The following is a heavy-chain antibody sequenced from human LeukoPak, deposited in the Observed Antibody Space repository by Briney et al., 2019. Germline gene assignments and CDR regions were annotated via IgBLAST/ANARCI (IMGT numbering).Heavy chain of an antibody. CDR2: ISAYNGNT. CDR1: GYTFTSYG. J-gene: IGHJ4*02. CDR3: ARDSKRQGQWLVYYFDY. Sequence: ASVKVSCKASGYTFTSYGISWVRQAPGQGLEWMGWISAYNGNTNYAQKLQGRVTMTTDTSTSTAYMELRSLRSDDTAVYYCARDSKRQGQWLVYYFDYWGQGTLVTVSS. V-gene: IGHV1-18*01. D-gene: IGHD6-19*01.